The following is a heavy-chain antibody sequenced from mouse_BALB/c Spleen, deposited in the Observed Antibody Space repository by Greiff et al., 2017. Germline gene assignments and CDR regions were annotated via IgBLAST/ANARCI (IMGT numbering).Heavy chain of an antibody. CDR2: IDPSDSYT. CDR1: GYTFTSYW. Sequence: VQLQQSGAELVKPGASVKLSCKASGYTFTSYWMHWVKQRPGQGLEWIGEIDPSDSYTNYNQKFKGKATLTVDKSSSTAYMQLSSLTSEDSAVYYCARRLYYGNYGGAMDYWGQGTSVTVSS. V-gene: IGHV1-69*02. CDR3: ARRLYYGNYGGAMDY. D-gene: IGHD2-1*01. J-gene: IGHJ4*01.